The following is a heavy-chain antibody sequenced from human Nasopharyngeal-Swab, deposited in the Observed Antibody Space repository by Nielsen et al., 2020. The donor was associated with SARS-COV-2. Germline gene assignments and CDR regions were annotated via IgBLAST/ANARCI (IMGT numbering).Heavy chain of an antibody. CDR2: TSGSGGST. CDR1: GSTFSSYA. CDR3: AKEVAAAIGEYYFDY. D-gene: IGHD6-13*01. J-gene: IGHJ4*02. Sequence: GGSLRPSCAASGSTFSSYAMSWVRQAPGKGLEWVSATSGSGGSTYYADSVKGRFTISRDNSKNTLYLQMNSVRAEDTAVYYCAKEVAAAIGEYYFDYWGQGTLVTVSS. V-gene: IGHV3-23*01.